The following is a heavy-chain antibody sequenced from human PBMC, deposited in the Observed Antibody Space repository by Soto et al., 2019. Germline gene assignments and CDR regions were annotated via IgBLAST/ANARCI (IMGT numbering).Heavy chain of an antibody. J-gene: IGHJ5*02. V-gene: IGHV3-30-3*01. Sequence: AGGSLRLSCAASGFTFSSYAMHWVRQAPGKGLELVAVISYDGSNKYYADSVKGRFTISRDNSKNTLYLQMNSLRAEDTAVYYCARDQSTGGITHQYDPWGQGTLVTVSS. CDR2: ISYDGSNK. CDR3: ARDQSTGGITHQYDP. D-gene: IGHD3-10*01. CDR1: GFTFSSYA.